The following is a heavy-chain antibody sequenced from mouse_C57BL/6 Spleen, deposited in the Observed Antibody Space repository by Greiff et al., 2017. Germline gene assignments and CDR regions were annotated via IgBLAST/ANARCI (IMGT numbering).Heavy chain of an antibody. D-gene: IGHD2-4*01. CDR3: AREGDYERLFDY. CDR2: ISDGGSYT. J-gene: IGHJ2*01. CDR1: GFTFSSYA. Sequence: EVQRVESGGGLVKPGGSLKLSCAASGFTFSSYAMSWVRQTPEKRLEWVATISDGGSYTYYPDNVKGRFTISRDNAKNNLYLQMSHLKSEDTAMYYCAREGDYERLFDYWGQGTTLTVSS. V-gene: IGHV5-4*01.